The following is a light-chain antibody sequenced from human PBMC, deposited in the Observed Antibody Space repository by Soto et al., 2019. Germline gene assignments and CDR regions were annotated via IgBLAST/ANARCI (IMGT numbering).Light chain of an antibody. CDR3: QQYNNWPHT. J-gene: IGKJ2*01. CDR2: GAS. V-gene: IGKV3-15*01. CDR1: QSVSSN. Sequence: IVMTQSPATLSVSPGERATLSCRASQSVSSNLAWYQQKPGQAPRLLIYGASTRATDIPARFSGSGSGTEFTLTISSLQSEDFAVYYCQQYNNWPHTFGQGTKLEIK.